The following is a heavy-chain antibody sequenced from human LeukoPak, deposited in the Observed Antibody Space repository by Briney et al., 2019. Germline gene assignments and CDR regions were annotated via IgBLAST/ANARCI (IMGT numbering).Heavy chain of an antibody. CDR2: ISYDGRNK. CDR3: ARESLDYYDSSAGRGFDY. Sequence: GGSLSLSCAASGFTFSSYAMHWVRQAPGKGLEWVAVISYDGRNKYYADSVKDGFTISRDNSKNTLYMQMNSLRAEDTAVYYCARESLDYYDSSAGRGFDYWGQGTLVTVSS. J-gene: IGHJ4*02. D-gene: IGHD3-22*01. CDR1: GFTFSSYA. V-gene: IGHV3-30*04.